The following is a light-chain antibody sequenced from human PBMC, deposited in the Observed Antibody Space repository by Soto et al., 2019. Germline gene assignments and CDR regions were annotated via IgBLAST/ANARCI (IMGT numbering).Light chain of an antibody. CDR2: EVS. J-gene: IGLJ1*01. V-gene: IGLV2-18*02. Sequence: QSVLTQPPSVSGSPGQSVTISCTGTSSDVGSYNRVSWYQQPPGTAPKLMIYEVSNRPSGVPDRFSGSKSGNTASLTISGLQAEGEADYYCSSYPTSTSPCVFGTGTKLTVL. CDR1: SSDVGSYNR. CDR3: SSYPTSTSPCV.